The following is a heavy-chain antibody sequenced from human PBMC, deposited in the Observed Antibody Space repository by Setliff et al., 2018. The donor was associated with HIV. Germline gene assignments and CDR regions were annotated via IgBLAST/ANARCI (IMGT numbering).Heavy chain of an antibody. J-gene: IGHJ4*02. CDR3: AKDWDPSVLPEGSFDY. Sequence: GGSLRLSCTASGFTFRNYGMNWVRQAPGRRLVWVARIYPDGITADYADSVKGRFTISRDNSKSTLYLRMNSLRDEDTAVYYCAKDWDPSVLPEGSFDYWGQGTLVTVSS. V-gene: IGHV3-74*01. CDR1: GFTFRNYG. CDR2: IYPDGITA. D-gene: IGHD1-26*01.